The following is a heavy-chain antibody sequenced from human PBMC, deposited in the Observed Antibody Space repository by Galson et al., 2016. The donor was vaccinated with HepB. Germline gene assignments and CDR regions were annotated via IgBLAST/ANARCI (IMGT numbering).Heavy chain of an antibody. CDR2: IWNAGSNK. D-gene: IGHD2-15*01. J-gene: IGHJ4*02. CDR3: ASDGGFGIHFDS. CDR1: GFIFSDYG. V-gene: IGHV3-33*01. Sequence: SLRLSCAASGFIFSDYGMHWVRQAPGKGLEWVAVIWNAGSNKYYADSVKGRFTISRDNSKNTLDLQMNSLRDEDTAVYYCASDGGFGIHFDSWGQGTLVTVSS.